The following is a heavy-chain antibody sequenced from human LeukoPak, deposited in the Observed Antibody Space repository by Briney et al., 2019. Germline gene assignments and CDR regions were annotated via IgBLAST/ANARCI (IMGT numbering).Heavy chain of an antibody. Sequence: QAGGSLRLSCAASGFTFTNYAMSWVRQAPGKGREWVSAISGSGGSTYYADSVKGRFTISRDNSKNTLLLQMNSLRADDTAVYFCAKDGTVFGVVIIADWGQGTLVSVSS. CDR1: GFTFTNYA. V-gene: IGHV3-23*01. CDR2: ISGSGGST. J-gene: IGHJ4*02. D-gene: IGHD3-3*01. CDR3: AKDGTVFGVVIIAD.